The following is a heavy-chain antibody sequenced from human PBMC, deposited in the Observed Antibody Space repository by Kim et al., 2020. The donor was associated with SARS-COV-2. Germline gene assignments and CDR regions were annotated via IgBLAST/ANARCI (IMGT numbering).Heavy chain of an antibody. V-gene: IGHV4-39*01. Sequence: YNRSLKSRVTISVDTSKNQFARKLSSVTAADTAGYYCARLGFGARRAFDIWAQGTMVTVSS. J-gene: IGHJ3*02. CDR3: ARLGFGARRAFDI. D-gene: IGHD3-16*01.